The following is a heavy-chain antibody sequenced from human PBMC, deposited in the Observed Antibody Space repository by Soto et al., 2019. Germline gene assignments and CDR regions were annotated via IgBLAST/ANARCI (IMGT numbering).Heavy chain of an antibody. D-gene: IGHD3-10*02. CDR2: ITHSGST. J-gene: IGHJ4*02. V-gene: IGHV4-34*01. CDR3: ARSSVRGWSY. CDR1: GGSFSGYY. Sequence: TSETLSLTCAVYGGSFSGYYWTWIRQPPGKGLEWIGEITHSGSTNYNPSLKSRVTISVDTSKNQFSPNLNSVTAADTAVYYCARSSVRGWSYWGQGTLVTVSS.